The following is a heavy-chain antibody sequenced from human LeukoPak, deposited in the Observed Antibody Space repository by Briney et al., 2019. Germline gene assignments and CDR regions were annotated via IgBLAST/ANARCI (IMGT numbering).Heavy chain of an antibody. Sequence: PGGSLRLSCAASGFTFSDYYMSWIRQAPGKGLEWVSSISSSSSYIYYADSVKGRFTISRDNAKNSLYLQMNSLRAEDTAVYYCAGDTAMVVDYWGQGTLVTVSS. CDR2: ISSSSSYI. J-gene: IGHJ4*02. CDR1: GFTFSDYY. CDR3: AGDTAMVVDY. V-gene: IGHV3-11*06. D-gene: IGHD5-18*01.